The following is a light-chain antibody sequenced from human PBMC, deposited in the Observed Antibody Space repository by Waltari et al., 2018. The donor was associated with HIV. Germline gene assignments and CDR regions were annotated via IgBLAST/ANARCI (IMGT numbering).Light chain of an antibody. Sequence: QSALTQPASVSGSPGHTITISCTGTSSDIGGYNYVSWYQQHPGKAPKLMIYDVTNRPSGVSNRFSGSKSGNTASLTISGLQAEDEAHYYCSSYTRSSTVVFGGGTKLTVL. J-gene: IGLJ2*01. CDR2: DVT. CDR1: SSDIGGYNY. CDR3: SSYTRSSTVV. V-gene: IGLV2-14*01.